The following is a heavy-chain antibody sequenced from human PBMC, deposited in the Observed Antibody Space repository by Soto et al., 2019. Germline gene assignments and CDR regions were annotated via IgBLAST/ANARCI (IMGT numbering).Heavy chain of an antibody. CDR1: GGTFSSYA. J-gene: IGHJ6*02. CDR3: ASKEGDLVVPAARGRESGLPAAMDV. CDR2: IIPIFGTA. V-gene: IGHV1-69*01. Sequence: QVQLVQSGAEVKKPGSSVKVSCKASGGTFSSYAISWVRQAPGQGLEWMGGIIPIFGTANYAQKVQGRVTITADESTSTAYMELSSLRSEDTAVYYCASKEGDLVVPAARGRESGLPAAMDVWGQGTTVTVSS. D-gene: IGHD2-2*01.